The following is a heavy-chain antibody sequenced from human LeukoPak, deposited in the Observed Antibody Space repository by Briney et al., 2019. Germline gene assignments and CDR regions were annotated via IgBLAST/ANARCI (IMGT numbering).Heavy chain of an antibody. J-gene: IGHJ6*02. CDR3: ARADDILGDYYYGMDV. CDR1: GFTVSSNY. D-gene: IGHD3-9*01. V-gene: IGHV3-66*01. CDR2: IYSGGST. Sequence: GGSLRLSCAASGFTVSSNYMSWVRQAPGKGLEWVSVIYSGGSTYYADSVKGRFTISRDNSKNTLYLQMNSLRAEDAAVYYCARADDILGDYYYGMDVWGQGTTVTVSS.